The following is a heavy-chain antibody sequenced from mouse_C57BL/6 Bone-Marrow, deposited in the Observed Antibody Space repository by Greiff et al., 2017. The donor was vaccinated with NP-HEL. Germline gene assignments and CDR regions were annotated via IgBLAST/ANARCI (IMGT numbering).Heavy chain of an antibody. CDR1: GFNIKDDY. V-gene: IGHV14-4*01. Sequence: EVQLHQSGAELVRPGASVKLSCTASGFNIKDDYMHWVKQRPEQGLEWIGWIDPENGDTEYASKFQGKATITADTSSNTAYLQLSSLTSEDTAVYYCTGRGTGFAYWGQGTLVTVSA. CDR3: TGRGTGFAY. J-gene: IGHJ3*01. D-gene: IGHD3-3*01. CDR2: IDPENGDT.